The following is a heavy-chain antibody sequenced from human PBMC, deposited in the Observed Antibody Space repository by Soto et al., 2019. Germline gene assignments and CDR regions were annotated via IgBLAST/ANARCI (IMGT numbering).Heavy chain of an antibody. J-gene: IGHJ4*02. Sequence: PSETLSLTCSVSGGSMSEYFWSWIRQSPGKGLEGIGYIYYLGSTDYNPSLKSRVTISVDTSKRQFSLRLTSVTAADTAVYYCARDGYDGSGSPYPDYWGPGTQVTVSS. CDR2: IYYLGST. D-gene: IGHD3-10*01. V-gene: IGHV4-59*01. CDR3: ARDGYDGSGSPYPDY. CDR1: GGSMSEYF.